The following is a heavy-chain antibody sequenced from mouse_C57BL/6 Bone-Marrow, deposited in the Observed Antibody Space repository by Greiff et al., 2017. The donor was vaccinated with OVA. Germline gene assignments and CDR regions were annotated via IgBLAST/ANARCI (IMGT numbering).Heavy chain of an antibody. D-gene: IGHD3-3*01. CDR1: GYTFTSYW. J-gene: IGHJ3*01. Sequence: QVQLQQSGAELVKPGASVKLSCKASGYTFTSYWMHWVKQRPGQGLEWIGMIHPNSGSTNYNEKFKSKATLTVDKSSSTAYMQLSSLTSEDSAVYYCARMRDVGFAYWGQGTLVTVSA. CDR3: ARMRDVGFAY. CDR2: IHPNSGST. V-gene: IGHV1-64*01.